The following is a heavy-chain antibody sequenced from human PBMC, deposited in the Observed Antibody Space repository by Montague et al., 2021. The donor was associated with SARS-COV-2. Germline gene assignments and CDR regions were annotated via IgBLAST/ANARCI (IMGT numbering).Heavy chain of an antibody. CDR3: ARESSDFYPRYFGV. V-gene: IGHV4-59*01. CDR1: GVSIDDNY. CDR2: VSDSGTT. J-gene: IGHJ2*01. D-gene: IGHD6-25*01. Sequence: SETLSLTCTVSGVSIDDNYFAWIRQPPGKGLEWIGSVSDSGTTDSHPSLRGRLTMSVDTSQNHFSMTLTSVTAADSALYFCARESSDFYPRYFGVWGRGVLITVTS.